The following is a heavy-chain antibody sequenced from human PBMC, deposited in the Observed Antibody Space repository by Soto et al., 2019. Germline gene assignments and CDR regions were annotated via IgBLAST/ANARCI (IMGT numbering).Heavy chain of an antibody. V-gene: IGHV5-51*01. CDR1: GYSFTSYW. Sequence: GESLKISCKGSGYSFTSYWIGWVRQMPGKGLEWMGIIYPGDSDTRYSPTFQGQVTISADKSISTAYMQWSSLKASDSVMYYFARQTADERSSWYEGYYYMDVWGKGTTVTVSS. CDR2: IYPGDSDT. J-gene: IGHJ6*03. CDR3: ARQTADERSSWYEGYYYMDV. D-gene: IGHD6-13*01.